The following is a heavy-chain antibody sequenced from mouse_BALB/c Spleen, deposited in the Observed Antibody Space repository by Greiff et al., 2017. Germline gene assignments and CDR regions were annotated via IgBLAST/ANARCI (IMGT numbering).Heavy chain of an antibody. J-gene: IGHJ4*01. CDR1: GFSLTSYG. Sequence: VQLQESGPGLVQPSQSLSITCTVSGFSLTSYGVHWVRQSPGKGLEWLGVIWSGGSTDYNAAFISRLSISKDNSKSQVFFKMNSLQANDTAIYYCARMGSYGPTTRGAMDYWGQGTSVTVSS. D-gene: IGHD2-10*02. CDR2: IWSGGST. CDR3: ARMGSYGPTTRGAMDY. V-gene: IGHV2-2*02.